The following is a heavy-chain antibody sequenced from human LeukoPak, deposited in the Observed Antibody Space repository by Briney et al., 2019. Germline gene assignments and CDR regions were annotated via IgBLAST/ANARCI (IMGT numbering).Heavy chain of an antibody. Sequence: SETLSLTCAVSGDSISSGGYSWSWIRQPPGKGLEWIGYIYHSGSPYYGPSLKSRVTISVDRSKNQFSLKVSSVTAADTAVYYCAAYSSRWYAMDVWGQGTTVTVSS. J-gene: IGHJ6*02. V-gene: IGHV4-30-2*01. CDR2: IYHSGSP. CDR1: GDSISSGGYS. D-gene: IGHD6-13*01. CDR3: AAYSSRWYAMDV.